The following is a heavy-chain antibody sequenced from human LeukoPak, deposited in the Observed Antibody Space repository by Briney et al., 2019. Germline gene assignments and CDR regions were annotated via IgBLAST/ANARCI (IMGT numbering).Heavy chain of an antibody. D-gene: IGHD1-26*01. CDR3: AKSPCGRSRISRFDY. CDR2: ISYDGSNK. Sequence: GGSLRLSCAASGFTFSSYGMHWVRQAPGKGLEWVAVISYDGSNKYYADSVNGRFTISRDNSKNTLSLQMNSLRAEDTGVYYCAKSPCGRSRISRFDYWGQGILVTVSS. CDR1: GFTFSSYG. J-gene: IGHJ4*02. V-gene: IGHV3-30*18.